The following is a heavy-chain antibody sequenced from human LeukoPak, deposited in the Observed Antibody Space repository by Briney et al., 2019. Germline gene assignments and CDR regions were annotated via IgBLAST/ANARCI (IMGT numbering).Heavy chain of an antibody. CDR3: ARGPRYYYDSSGYSY. J-gene: IGHJ4*02. CDR2: INPNSGGT. V-gene: IGHV1-2*02. CDR1: GYTFTSYY. D-gene: IGHD3-22*01. Sequence: GASVKVSCKASGYTFTSYYMRWVRQAPGQGLEWMGWINPNSGGTNYAQKFQGRVTITRDTSISTAYMELSRLRSDDTAVYYCARGPRYYYDSSGYSYWGQGTLVTVSS.